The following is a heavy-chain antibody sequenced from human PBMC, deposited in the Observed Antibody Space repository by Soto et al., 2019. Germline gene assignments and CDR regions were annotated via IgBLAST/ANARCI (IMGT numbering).Heavy chain of an antibody. J-gene: IGHJ5*02. Sequence: GGSLRLSCGVSVFTFSNYEMNWVRQAPGKGLEWVSYISRSGSTIFYADSVKGRFTISRDTSKNQFSLKLSSVTAADTGVYYCATWGRGVLIQNWFDPWGQGTLVTVSS. D-gene: IGHD3-10*01. CDR1: VFTFSNYE. CDR3: ATWGRGVLIQNWFDP. V-gene: IGHV3-48*03. CDR2: ISRSGSTI.